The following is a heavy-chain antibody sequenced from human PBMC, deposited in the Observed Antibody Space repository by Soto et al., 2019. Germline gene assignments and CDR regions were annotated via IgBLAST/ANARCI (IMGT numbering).Heavy chain of an antibody. V-gene: IGHV4-30-4*01. D-gene: IGHD3-9*01. J-gene: IGHJ4*02. CDR3: AKPPQYDISTGYLNYFDY. CDR1: GGSISSGDYY. CDR2: IYYSGST. Sequence: PTETLSLTCTVSGGSISSGDYYWSRIRQPPGKGLEWIGYIYYSGSTYYNPSLKSRVTISRDNSKNSLYLHMNSLRAEDTAVYYCAKPPQYDISTGYLNYFDYWGQGTLVTVSS.